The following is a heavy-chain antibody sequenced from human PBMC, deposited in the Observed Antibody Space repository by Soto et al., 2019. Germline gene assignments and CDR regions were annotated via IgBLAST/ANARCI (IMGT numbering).Heavy chain of an antibody. J-gene: IGHJ4*02. D-gene: IGHD2-15*01. Sequence: QVQLVQSGAEVKKPGASVKVSCKASGYTFTSYAMHWVRQAPGQRLEWMGWINAGNGNTKYSQKFQGRVTITRDTSASTAHMEMSSLRSEDTAVYYCARALGVVTDDYWGPGTLVTVSS. CDR2: INAGNGNT. V-gene: IGHV1-3*01. CDR3: ARALGVVTDDY. CDR1: GYTFTSYA.